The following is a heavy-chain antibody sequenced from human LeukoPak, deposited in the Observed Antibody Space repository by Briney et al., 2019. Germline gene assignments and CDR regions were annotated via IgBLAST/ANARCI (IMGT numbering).Heavy chain of an antibody. CDR1: GDSISSNY. D-gene: IGHD3-16*01. Sequence: SETLSLTCTVSGDSISSNYWTWIRQPLGKGLEWIGRMYTSGSSNYKPSLNTQVTISVHTSTYEFSLKLSSVTAADTAVYYCAREAGGSRPLEHWGQGPPVTVSS. V-gene: IGHV4-4*07. J-gene: IGHJ1*01. CDR3: AREAGGSRPLEH. CDR2: MYTSGSS.